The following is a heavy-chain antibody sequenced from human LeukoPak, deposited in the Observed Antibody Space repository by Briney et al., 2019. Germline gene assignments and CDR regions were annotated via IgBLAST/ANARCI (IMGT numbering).Heavy chain of an antibody. D-gene: IGHD2-2*01. J-gene: IGHJ6*02. V-gene: IGHV4-39*01. Sequence: SETLSLTCTVSGGSISSSSYYWGWIRQPPGKGLEWIGSIYYSGSTYYNPSLKSRVTISVDTSKNQFSLKLSSVTAADTAVYYCARHRTSTSWNGYYYYGMDVWGQGTTVTVSS. CDR3: ARHRTSTSWNGYYYYGMDV. CDR1: GGSISSSSYY. CDR2: IYYSGST.